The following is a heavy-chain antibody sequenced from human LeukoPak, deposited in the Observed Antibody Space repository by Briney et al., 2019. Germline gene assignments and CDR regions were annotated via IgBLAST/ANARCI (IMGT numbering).Heavy chain of an antibody. J-gene: IGHJ3*02. Sequence: SETLSLTCTVSGGSVSSYYWSWIRQPAGKGLEWIGHIYTSVNTNYNPSLRSRVTMSVDTSKNQFSLKLSSVTAADTAVYYCARAGSSSWYPLEYAFDIWGQGTMVTVSS. CDR3: ARAGSSSWYPLEYAFDI. V-gene: IGHV4-4*07. D-gene: IGHD6-13*01. CDR1: GGSVSSYY. CDR2: IYTSVNT.